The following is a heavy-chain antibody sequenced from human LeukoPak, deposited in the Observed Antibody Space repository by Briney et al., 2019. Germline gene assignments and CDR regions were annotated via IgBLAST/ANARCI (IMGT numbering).Heavy chain of an antibody. CDR3: ASPARRITIFGVPFDY. D-gene: IGHD3-3*01. Sequence: PGGSLRLSCVASEFTFRSYAMHWVRQAPGKGLEWVATVSYDGSNEYYADSAKGRFTSSRDNSKNTLYLQMNTLRPEDTAVYYCASPARRITIFGVPFDYWGQGTLVTVSS. J-gene: IGHJ4*02. CDR2: VSYDGSNE. CDR1: EFTFRSYA. V-gene: IGHV3-30-3*01.